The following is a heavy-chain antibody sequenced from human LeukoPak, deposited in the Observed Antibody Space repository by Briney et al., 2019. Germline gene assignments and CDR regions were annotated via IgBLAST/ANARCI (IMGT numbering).Heavy chain of an antibody. CDR2: ISGSGGST. J-gene: IGHJ5*02. Sequence: GGSLRLSCAASGFTFSSYAMSWVRQAPGKGLEWVSAISGSGGSTYYADSVKGRFTISRDNAKNSLYLQMNSLRAEDTAVYYCARDRYSYGYYWFDLWGQGTLVTVSS. CDR3: ARDRYSYGYYWFDL. D-gene: IGHD5-18*01. CDR1: GFTFSSYA. V-gene: IGHV3-23*01.